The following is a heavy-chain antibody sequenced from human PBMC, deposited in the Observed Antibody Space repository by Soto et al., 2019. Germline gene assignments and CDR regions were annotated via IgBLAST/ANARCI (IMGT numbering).Heavy chain of an antibody. V-gene: IGHV1-3*01. CDR1: GYTFTAHS. D-gene: IGHD2-15*01. Sequence: VQLVQSGTEVKEPGASVMVSCNASGYTFTAHSLHWARQAPGQGLEWMGWIIVSHDWPRYAPQFQGRLTVETDTIGTTSYMHLTRLTPDATSVYFFAREPESIVPVYYWGQGTPVVVSS. J-gene: IGHJ4*02. CDR2: IIVSHDWP. CDR3: AREPESIVPVYY.